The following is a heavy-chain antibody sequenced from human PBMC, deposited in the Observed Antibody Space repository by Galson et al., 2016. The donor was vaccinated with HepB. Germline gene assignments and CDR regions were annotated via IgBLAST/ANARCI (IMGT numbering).Heavy chain of an antibody. D-gene: IGHD2-2*01. CDR3: ARHPPTRDIVVVPAAHYFYY. V-gene: IGHV4-39*01. CDR2: IYYRGST. Sequence: LSLTSTVSGGSISSTNYCWGWIRQPPGKGLEWIGSIYYRGSTYYNPSLTGRVTVSIDTSKNQFSLKLRSVTAADTAVYYCARHPPTRDIVVVPAAHYFYYWGQGTLVTVSS. CDR1: GGSISSTNYC. J-gene: IGHJ4*02.